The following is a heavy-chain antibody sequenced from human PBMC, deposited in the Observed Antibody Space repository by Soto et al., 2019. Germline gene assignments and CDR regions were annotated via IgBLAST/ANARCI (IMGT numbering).Heavy chain of an antibody. J-gene: IGHJ3*02. CDR1: GFTFSSYA. V-gene: IGHV3-23*01. CDR2: ISGSGGST. CDR3: ANDWRQLVRGGDAFDI. D-gene: IGHD6-13*01. Sequence: EVQLLESGGGLVQPGGSLRLSCAASGFTFSSYAMSWVRQAPGKGLEWVSAISGSGGSTYYADSVKGRFTISRDNSKNTLELQMNSLRAEDTAVYYCANDWRQLVRGGDAFDIWGQGRMVTVSS.